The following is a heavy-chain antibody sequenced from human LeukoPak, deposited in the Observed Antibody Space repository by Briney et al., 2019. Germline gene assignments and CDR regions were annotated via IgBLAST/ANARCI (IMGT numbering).Heavy chain of an antibody. CDR2: ITSDSTI. Sequence: GGSLRLSCAASGFTFSDHYMSWIRQAPGKGLEWVSYITSDSTIYYTDSVKGRFTISRDNAKNSLYLQMNSLRDEDTAVYYCASSGSYRFDYWGQGTLVTVSS. CDR3: ASSGSYRFDY. D-gene: IGHD1-26*01. J-gene: IGHJ4*02. V-gene: IGHV3-11*04. CDR1: GFTFSDHY.